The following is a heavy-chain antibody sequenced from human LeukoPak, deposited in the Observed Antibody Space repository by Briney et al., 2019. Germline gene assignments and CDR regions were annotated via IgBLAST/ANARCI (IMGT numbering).Heavy chain of an antibody. D-gene: IGHD3-9*01. J-gene: IGHJ3*02. CDR1: GFTFSSYS. CDR2: ISSGSSYI. Sequence: GGSLRLSCAASGFTFSSYSMNWVRQAPGKGLEWVSSISSGSSYIYYADSVKGRFTVSRDNAKHSLYLQMNSLRAEDTAVYYCVRDAKQYYDILTGYYNDAFDIWGQGTMVTVSS. CDR3: VRDAKQYYDILTGYYNDAFDI. V-gene: IGHV3-21*01.